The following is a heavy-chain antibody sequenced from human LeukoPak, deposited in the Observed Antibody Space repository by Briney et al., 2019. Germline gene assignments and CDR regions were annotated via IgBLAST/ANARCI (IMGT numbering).Heavy chain of an antibody. V-gene: IGHV1-46*01. CDR2: INPSGGRT. Sequence: RHAPGQGLESMGTINPSGGRTSYAQNFQGRVTMTRDTSTSTLYMALSSLRSEDTAVFYCATNPDSSRQLYYWGQGSLVTVSS. CDR3: ATNPDSSRQLYY. J-gene: IGHJ4*02. D-gene: IGHD6-13*01.